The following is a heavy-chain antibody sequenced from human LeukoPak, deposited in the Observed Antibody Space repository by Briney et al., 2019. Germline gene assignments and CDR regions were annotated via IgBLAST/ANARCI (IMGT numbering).Heavy chain of an antibody. CDR3: ARDPLAGTGWFDY. V-gene: IGHV3-48*04. J-gene: IGHJ4*02. CDR2: ISSNSGTI. CDR1: GFTFSSYS. D-gene: IGHD6-19*01. Sequence: GGSLRLSCAASGFTFSSYSMNWVRQAPGKGLEWVSYISSNSGTIYYADSVKGRFTISRDNAKNSLYLQMNSLRAEDSALYYCARDPLAGTGWFDYWGQGTLVTGSS.